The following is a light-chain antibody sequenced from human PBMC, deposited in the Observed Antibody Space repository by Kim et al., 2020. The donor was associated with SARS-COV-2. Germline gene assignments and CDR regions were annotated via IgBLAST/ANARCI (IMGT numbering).Light chain of an antibody. CDR1: KLGDKY. V-gene: IGLV3-1*01. J-gene: IGLJ2*01. CDR3: QAWDSSNVV. Sequence: VSPRQTASITCSGDKLGDKYACCYQQKPGQSPILVIYQDSKRPSGIPERFSGSNSGNTATLTISGTQAMDEAAYYCQAWDSSNVVFGGGTQLTVL. CDR2: QDS.